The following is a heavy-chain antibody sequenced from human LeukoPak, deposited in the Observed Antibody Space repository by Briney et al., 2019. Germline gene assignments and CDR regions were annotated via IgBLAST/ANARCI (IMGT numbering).Heavy chain of an antibody. Sequence: SETLSLTCTVSGGSISNYFWSWIRQPPGKGLEWIGSIYYSGSSFDNPALKSRVTISVDTSKNQFSLKLSSVTAADTAVYYCARHRSGWLQSSFDYWGQGTLVTVSS. J-gene: IGHJ4*02. CDR3: ARHRSGWLQSSFDY. CDR1: GGSISNYF. V-gene: IGHV4-39*01. D-gene: IGHD5-24*01. CDR2: IYYSGSS.